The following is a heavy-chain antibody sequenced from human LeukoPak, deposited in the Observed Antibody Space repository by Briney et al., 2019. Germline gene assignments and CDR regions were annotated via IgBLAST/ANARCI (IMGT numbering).Heavy chain of an antibody. Sequence: SETLSLTCTVSGGSISSYYWSWIRQPPGKGLEWIGYIYYSGSTNYNPSLKSRVTISVDTSKNQFSLKLSSVTAADTAMYYCARQSGEVPFDYWGQGTLVTVSS. CDR3: ARQSGEVPFDY. V-gene: IGHV4-59*01. D-gene: IGHD3-16*01. CDR1: GGSISSYY. J-gene: IGHJ4*02. CDR2: IYYSGST.